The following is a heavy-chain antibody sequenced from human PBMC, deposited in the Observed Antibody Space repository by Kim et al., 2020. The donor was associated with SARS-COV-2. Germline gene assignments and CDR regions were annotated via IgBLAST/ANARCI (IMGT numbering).Heavy chain of an antibody. V-gene: IGHV1-2*06. Sequence: ASVKVSCKASGYTFTGYYMHWVRQAPGQGLEWMGRINPNSGGTNYAQKFQGRVTMTRDTSISTAYMELSRLRSDDTAVYYCARDPRAILYSYQLPHYYYYGMDVWGQGTTVTVSS. CDR3: ARDPRAILYSYQLPHYYYYGMDV. CDR1: GYTFTGYY. J-gene: IGHJ6*02. D-gene: IGHD2-2*01. CDR2: INPNSGGT.